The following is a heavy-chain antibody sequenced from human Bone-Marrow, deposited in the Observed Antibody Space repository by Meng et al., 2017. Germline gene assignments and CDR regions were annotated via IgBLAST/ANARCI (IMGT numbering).Heavy chain of an antibody. V-gene: IGHV6-1*01. Sequence: QVQLEQSGPGLVTPSQTLSLACAITGHSASRNSATWNWIRQSPSRGLEWRGRTNCRSRWYSDYAVSVQSRITINPDTSKNQFSLQLNSLTPEDSAVYYCARDGTSLYFFDYWGQGTLVTVSS. D-gene: IGHD1-1*01. CDR1: GHSASRNSAT. J-gene: IGHJ4*02. CDR3: ARDGTSLYFFDY. CDR2: TNCRSRWYS.